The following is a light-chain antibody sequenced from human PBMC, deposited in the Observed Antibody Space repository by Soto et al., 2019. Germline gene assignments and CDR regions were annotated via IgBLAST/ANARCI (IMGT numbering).Light chain of an antibody. V-gene: IGKV3-15*01. Sequence: ESVLTQSPVTLSLSPGERATLSCRASQSVSNYLAWYQQKPGQAPRLLIYGASTRATGIPARFSGSGSGTEFTLTISSLQSEDFAVYYCQQYNNWPWTFGQGTKVDI. CDR3: QQYNNWPWT. CDR1: QSVSNY. CDR2: GAS. J-gene: IGKJ1*01.